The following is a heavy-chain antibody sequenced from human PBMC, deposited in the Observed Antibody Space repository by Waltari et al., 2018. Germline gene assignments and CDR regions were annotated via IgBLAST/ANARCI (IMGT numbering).Heavy chain of an antibody. J-gene: IGHJ6*02. CDR3: ARVSSGRRMDV. D-gene: IGHD6-19*01. CDR2: SYSGGST. Sequence: EVQLVESGGGLIQPGGSLRLSCAASGFTVSSNYMSWVRQAPGKGLEWVSVSYSGGSTYYADSVKGRFTISRDNSKNTLYLQMNSLRAEDTAVYYCARVSSGRRMDVWGQGTTVTVSS. V-gene: IGHV3-53*01. CDR1: GFTVSSNY.